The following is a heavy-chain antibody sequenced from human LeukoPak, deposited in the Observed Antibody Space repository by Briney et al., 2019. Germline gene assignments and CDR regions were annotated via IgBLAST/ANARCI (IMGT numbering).Heavy chain of an antibody. V-gene: IGHV4-34*01. Sequence: PSETLSLTCAVYGGSFSGYYWSWIRQPPGKGLEWIGEINHSGSTNYNPSLQSRVTISVDTSKNQFSLKQTSVTAADTAVYYCARLYDSSGYGGWFDPWGQGTLVTVSS. CDR3: ARLYDSSGYGGWFDP. D-gene: IGHD3-22*01. CDR1: GGSFSGYY. J-gene: IGHJ5*02. CDR2: INHSGST.